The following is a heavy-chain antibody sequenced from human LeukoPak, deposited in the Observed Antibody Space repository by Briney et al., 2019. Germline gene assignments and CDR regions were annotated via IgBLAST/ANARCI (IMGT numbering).Heavy chain of an antibody. CDR3: TRGSYGDYEY. V-gene: IGHV3-21*01. Sequence: GGSLRLSCSDSRFTFSSYTMNWVRQAPGKGLEWVSSIDPSSTYIYYADSVKGRFTISRDNAQNSLYLQMNSLRAEDTAVYYCTRGSYGDYEYWGQGTLVTVSS. D-gene: IGHD4-17*01. CDR2: IDPSSTYI. J-gene: IGHJ4*02. CDR1: RFTFSSYT.